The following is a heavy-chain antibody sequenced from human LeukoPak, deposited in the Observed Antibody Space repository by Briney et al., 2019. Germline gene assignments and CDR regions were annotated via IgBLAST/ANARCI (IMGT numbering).Heavy chain of an antibody. Sequence: GGSLRLSCAASGFTFSSYSMNWVRQAPGKGLEWVSSISSSSSYIYYADSVKGRFTISRDNAKNSLYLQMNSLRAEDTAVYYCARDRIAVAGRRKGAFDIWGQGTMVTVSS. CDR2: ISSSSSYI. J-gene: IGHJ3*02. CDR3: ARDRIAVAGRRKGAFDI. CDR1: GFTFSSYS. V-gene: IGHV3-21*01. D-gene: IGHD6-19*01.